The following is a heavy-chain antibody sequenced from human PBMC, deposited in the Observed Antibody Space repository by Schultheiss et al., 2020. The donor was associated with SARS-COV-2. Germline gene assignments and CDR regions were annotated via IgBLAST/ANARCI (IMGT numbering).Heavy chain of an antibody. V-gene: IGHV3-30*03. CDR1: GFTFSSYG. J-gene: IGHJ4*02. Sequence: GESLKISCAASGFTFSSYGMHWVRQAPGKGLEWVAVISYDGSNKYYADSVKGRFTISRDNSKNTLYLQMNSLRAEDTAVYYCARELGIWSSFDYWGQGTLVTVSS. D-gene: IGHD7-27*01. CDR2: ISYDGSNK. CDR3: ARELGIWSSFDY.